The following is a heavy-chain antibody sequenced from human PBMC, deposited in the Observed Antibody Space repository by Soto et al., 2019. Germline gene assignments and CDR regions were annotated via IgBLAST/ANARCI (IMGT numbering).Heavy chain of an antibody. J-gene: IGHJ4*02. CDR3: ARGPPLYYDSSGYRYTGLDY. CDR1: GGSFSGYY. Sequence: SETLSLTCAVYGGSFSGYYWSWIRQPPGKGLEWIGEINHSGSTNYNPSLKSRVTISVDTSKNQFSLKLSSVTAADTAVYYCARGPPLYYDSSGYRYTGLDYWGQGTLVTVSS. V-gene: IGHV4-34*01. CDR2: INHSGST. D-gene: IGHD3-22*01.